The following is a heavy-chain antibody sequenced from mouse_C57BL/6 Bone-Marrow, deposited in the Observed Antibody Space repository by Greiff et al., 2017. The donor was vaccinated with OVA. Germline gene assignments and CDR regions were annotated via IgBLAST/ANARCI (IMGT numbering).Heavy chain of an antibody. D-gene: IGHD4-1*01. CDR1: GYTFTDYY. CDR3: ARSKPNWVFAY. J-gene: IGHJ3*01. V-gene: IGHV1-75*01. Sequence: VKLMESGPELVKPGASVKISCKASGYTFTDYYINWVKQRPGQGLEWIGWIFPGSGSTYYNEKFKGKATLTVDKSSITAYMLLSSLTSEDAAVYFCARSKPNWVFAYWGQGTLVTVSA. CDR2: IFPGSGST.